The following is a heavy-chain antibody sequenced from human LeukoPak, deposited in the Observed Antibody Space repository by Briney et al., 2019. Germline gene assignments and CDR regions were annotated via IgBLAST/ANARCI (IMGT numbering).Heavy chain of an antibody. J-gene: IGHJ4*02. D-gene: IGHD4-17*01. V-gene: IGHV1-18*01. Sequence: ASVKVSCKASGYTFTSYGISWVRQAPGQGLEWMGWISAYNGNTNYAQKLQGRVTMTTDTSTSTAYMELRSLRSDDTAVYYRARDLAPTVTPDYWGQGTLVTVSS. CDR1: GYTFTSYG. CDR2: ISAYNGNT. CDR3: ARDLAPTVTPDY.